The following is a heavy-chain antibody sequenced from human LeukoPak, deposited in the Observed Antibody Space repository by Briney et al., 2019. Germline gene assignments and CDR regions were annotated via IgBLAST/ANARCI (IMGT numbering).Heavy chain of an antibody. D-gene: IGHD3-10*01. Sequence: ASAKVSCKASGYTFTGYYMHWVRQAPGQGLEWMGWINPNSGGTNYAQKFQGRVTMTRDTSISTAYMELSRLRSDDTAVYYCARVWAYYYYGSGSIVDDAFDIWGQGTMVTVSS. CDR3: ARVWAYYYYGSGSIVDDAFDI. CDR1: GYTFTGYY. J-gene: IGHJ3*02. V-gene: IGHV1-2*02. CDR2: INPNSGGT.